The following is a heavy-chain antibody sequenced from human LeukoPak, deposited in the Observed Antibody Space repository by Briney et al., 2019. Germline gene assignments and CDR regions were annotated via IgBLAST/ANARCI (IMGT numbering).Heavy chain of an antibody. D-gene: IGHD3-10*02. CDR3: AELGITMIGGV. CDR2: IISSGSTI. V-gene: IGHV3-48*03. J-gene: IGHJ6*04. Sequence: GGSLRLSCAASGFTFSSYEMNWVRQAPGKGLDWVSYIISSGSTIYYADSVKGRFTISRDNAKNSLYLQMNSLRAEDTAVYYCAELGITMIGGVWGKGTTVTISS. CDR1: GFTFSSYE.